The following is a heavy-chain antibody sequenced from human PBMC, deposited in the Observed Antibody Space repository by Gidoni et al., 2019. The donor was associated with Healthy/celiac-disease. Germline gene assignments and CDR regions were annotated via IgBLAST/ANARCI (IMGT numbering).Heavy chain of an antibody. J-gene: IGHJ4*02. V-gene: IGHV2-5*02. D-gene: IGHD6-6*01. CDR1: GFSLSTSGVG. Sequence: QITLKESGPTLVKPTQTLPLTCTFSGFSLSTSGVGVGWIRQPPGKALEWLALIYWDDDKRYSPSLKSRLTITKDTSKNQVVLTMTNMDPVDTATYYCAHRPESSIAAPYDYWGQGTLVTVSS. CDR2: IYWDDDK. CDR3: AHRPESSIAAPYDY.